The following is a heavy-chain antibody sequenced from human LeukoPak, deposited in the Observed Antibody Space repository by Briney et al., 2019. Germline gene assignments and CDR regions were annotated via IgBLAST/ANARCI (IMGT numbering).Heavy chain of an antibody. CDR3: AREGYDILTGYHYGQNWFDP. CDR1: GGTFSSYA. CDR2: IIPIFGTA. J-gene: IGHJ5*02. D-gene: IGHD3-9*01. V-gene: IGHV1-69*13. Sequence: SVKVSCKASGGTFSSYAISWVRQAPGQGLEWMGGIIPIFGTANYAQKFQGRVTITADGSTSTAYMELSSLRSEDTAVYYCAREGYDILTGYHYGQNWFDPWGQGTLVTVSS.